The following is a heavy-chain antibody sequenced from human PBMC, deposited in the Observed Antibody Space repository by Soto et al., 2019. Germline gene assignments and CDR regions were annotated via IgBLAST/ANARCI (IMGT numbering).Heavy chain of an antibody. V-gene: IGHV4-34*01. D-gene: IGHD2-15*01. CDR1: GGSFSGYY. CDR2: INHSGST. J-gene: IGHJ4*02. CDR3: ARPMKKGYCSGGSCYPLGY. Sequence: QVQLQQWGAGLLKPSETLSLTCAVYGGSFSGYYRSWIRQPPGKGLEWIGEINHSGSTNYNPSLKSRVTISVDTSKNQFSLKLSSVTAADTAVYYCARPMKKGYCSGGSCYPLGYWGQGTLVTVSS.